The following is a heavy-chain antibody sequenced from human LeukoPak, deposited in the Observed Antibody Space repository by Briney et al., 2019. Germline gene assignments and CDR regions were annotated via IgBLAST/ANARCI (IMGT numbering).Heavy chain of an antibody. CDR2: INHSGST. CDR1: GFTFSSYA. J-gene: IGHJ4*02. V-gene: IGHV4-34*08. Sequence: GSLRLSCAASGFTFSSYAMSWIRQPPGKGLEWIGEINHSGSTNYNPSLKSRVTISVDTSKNQFSLKLSSVTAADTAVYYCVNGLTKRWLHQGHAFDIWGQGTLVTVSS. CDR3: VNGLTKRWLHQGHAFDI. D-gene: IGHD5-24*01.